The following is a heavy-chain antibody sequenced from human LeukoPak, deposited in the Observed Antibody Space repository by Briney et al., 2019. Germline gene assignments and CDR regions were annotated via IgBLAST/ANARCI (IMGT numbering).Heavy chain of an antibody. CDR2: IYSGGST. CDR1: GFTVSSSY. CDR3: AKGDNYAYES. Sequence: GGSLRLSCAASGFTVSSSYMSWVRQAPGKGLEWVSLIYSGGSTYYAASVKGRFTISRDNSKNTLYLQMNSLRPEDTAVYYCAKGDNYAYESWGQGTLVTVSS. D-gene: IGHD3-16*01. J-gene: IGHJ5*02. V-gene: IGHV3-53*01.